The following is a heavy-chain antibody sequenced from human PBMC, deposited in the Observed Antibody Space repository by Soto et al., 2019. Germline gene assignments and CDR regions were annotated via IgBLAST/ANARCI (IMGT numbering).Heavy chain of an antibody. Sequence: VSGGSIDSSAYYWGWIRQPPGKGLEWIGSIVYSGGTYYNPSLKSRVTISVDTSKNQFSLKLSSVTAADTAVYYCARRDCGGDCYSWYYWGQGTLVTVSS. D-gene: IGHD2-21*02. V-gene: IGHV4-39*01. CDR1: GGSIDSSAYY. CDR3: ARRDCGGDCYSWYY. J-gene: IGHJ4*02. CDR2: IVYSGGT.